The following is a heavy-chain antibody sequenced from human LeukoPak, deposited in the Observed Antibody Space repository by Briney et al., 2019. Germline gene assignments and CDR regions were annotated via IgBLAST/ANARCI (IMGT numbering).Heavy chain of an antibody. CDR2: VSYDGSNK. CDR3: ARDKESYYYGYGMDV. V-gene: IGHV3-30-3*01. J-gene: IGHJ6*02. CDR1: GFTFSTYA. Sequence: GSLRLSCAASGFTFSTYAMHWVRQAPGKGLEWVAVVSYDGSNKYYADSVKGRFTISRDNSKNTFYLQMNSLRAEDTAVYYCARDKESYYYGYGMDVWGQGTTVTVSS. D-gene: IGHD3-10*01.